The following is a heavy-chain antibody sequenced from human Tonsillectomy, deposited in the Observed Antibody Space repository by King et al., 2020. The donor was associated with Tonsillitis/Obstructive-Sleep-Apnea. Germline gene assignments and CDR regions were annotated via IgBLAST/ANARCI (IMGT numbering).Heavy chain of an antibody. J-gene: IGHJ6*03. Sequence: QFTLKESGPPLVTPTQTLTLTCNFSGFSLSTSGVGVGWIRQPPGKALEWLALIYGDDDKRYSPSLRNRLTITKDTSKNQVVLTMTNMDPVDTATYYCAHCGFVVVPAGERGSYSYYYYMDVWGKGTTVTVSS. CDR1: GFSLSTSGVG. CDR3: AHCGFVVVPAGERGSYSYYYYMDV. CDR2: IYGDDDK. V-gene: IGHV2-5*02. D-gene: IGHD2-2*01.